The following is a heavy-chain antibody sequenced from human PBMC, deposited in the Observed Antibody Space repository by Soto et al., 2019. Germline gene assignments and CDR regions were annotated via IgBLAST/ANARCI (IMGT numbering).Heavy chain of an antibody. D-gene: IGHD5-12*01. CDR1: GGSISSSSYY. Sequence: SETLCLTCTVSGGSISSSSYYWGWIRQPPGKGLEWIGTIYYSGSTYYNPSLKSRVTISVDTSKNQFSLKLSSVTAADTAVYYCARHSGYGPQIDYWGQGTLVSVS. J-gene: IGHJ4*02. V-gene: IGHV4-39*01. CDR3: ARHSGYGPQIDY. CDR2: IYYSGST.